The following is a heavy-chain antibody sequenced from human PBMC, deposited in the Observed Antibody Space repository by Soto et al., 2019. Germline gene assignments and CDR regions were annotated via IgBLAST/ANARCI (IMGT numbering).Heavy chain of an antibody. J-gene: IGHJ5*02. D-gene: IGHD1-26*01. V-gene: IGHV1-2*04. CDR3: ARAPEGATEVSWFDP. Sequence: ASVKVSCKASGYTFTGYYMHWVRQAPGQGLEWMGWINPNSGGTNYAQKFQGWVTMTRDTSISTAYMELSRLRSDDTAVYYCARAPEGATEVSWFDPWGQGTLVTVSA. CDR1: GYTFTGYY. CDR2: INPNSGGT.